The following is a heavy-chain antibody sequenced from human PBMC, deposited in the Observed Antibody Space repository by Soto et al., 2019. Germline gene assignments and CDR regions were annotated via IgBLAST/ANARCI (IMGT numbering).Heavy chain of an antibody. J-gene: IGHJ4*02. Sequence: QVQLVQSGAEVKEPGSSVKVSCKASGGTFSSYTISWVRQAPGQGLEWMGRIIPILGIANYAQKFQGRVTITADKSTSTAYMELSSLRSEDTAVYYCARTLSGYSNFDYWGQGTLVTVSS. V-gene: IGHV1-69*02. CDR3: ARTLSGYSNFDY. D-gene: IGHD5-12*01. CDR2: IIPILGIA. CDR1: GGTFSSYT.